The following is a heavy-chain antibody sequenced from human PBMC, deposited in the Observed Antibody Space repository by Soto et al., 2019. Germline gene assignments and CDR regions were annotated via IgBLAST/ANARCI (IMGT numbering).Heavy chain of an antibody. CDR1: GFTFSSYA. CDR3: ARDPDYGDYNLDY. Sequence: GGSLRLSCAASGFTFSSYAMHWVRQAPGKGLEWVAVISYDGSNKYYADSVKGRFTISRDNSKNTLYLQMNSLRAEDTAVYYCARDPDYGDYNLDYWGQGTLVTVSS. J-gene: IGHJ4*02. V-gene: IGHV3-30-3*01. D-gene: IGHD4-17*01. CDR2: ISYDGSNK.